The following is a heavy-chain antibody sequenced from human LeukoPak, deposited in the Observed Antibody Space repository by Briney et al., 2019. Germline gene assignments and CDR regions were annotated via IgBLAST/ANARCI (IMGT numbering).Heavy chain of an antibody. V-gene: IGHV4-34*01. CDR2: INHSGST. J-gene: IGHJ4*02. Sequence: SETLSLTCAVYGGSFSGYYWSWIRQPPGKGLEWIGEINHSGSTNYNPSLKSRVTISVDTSKDQCSLKLSSVTAADTAVYYCARVPDRKGTAYDYWGQGTLVTVSS. D-gene: IGHD1-1*01. CDR1: GGSFSGYY. CDR3: ARVPDRKGTAYDY.